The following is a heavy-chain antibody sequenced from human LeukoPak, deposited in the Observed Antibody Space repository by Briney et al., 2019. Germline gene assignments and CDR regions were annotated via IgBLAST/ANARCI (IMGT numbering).Heavy chain of an antibody. CDR2: ISSSSSYI. V-gene: IGHV3-21*01. CDR3: ARDLAPNYDILTGCSRYYYGMDV. J-gene: IGHJ6*02. Sequence: GGSLRLSCAASGFTFSSYIMNWVRQAPGKGLEWVSSISSSSSYIYYADSVKGRFTISRDNAKNSLYLQMNSLRAEDTAVYYCARDLAPNYDILTGCSRYYYGMDVWGQGTMVTVSS. D-gene: IGHD3-9*01. CDR1: GFTFSSYI.